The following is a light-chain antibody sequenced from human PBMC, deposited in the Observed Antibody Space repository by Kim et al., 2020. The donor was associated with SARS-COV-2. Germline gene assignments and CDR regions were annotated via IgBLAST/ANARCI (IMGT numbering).Light chain of an antibody. CDR2: YDS. Sequence: ARGKRATTSCGGNNIVSKSVHWYQQKPGQDPVLVIYYDSDQPSGIPGRFSGSNSGNTATLSLSRVEAGDEADYYCQVWDSSSDHPVFGGGTQLTVL. J-gene: IGLJ2*01. CDR3: QVWDSSSDHPV. CDR1: NIVSKS. V-gene: IGLV3-21*04.